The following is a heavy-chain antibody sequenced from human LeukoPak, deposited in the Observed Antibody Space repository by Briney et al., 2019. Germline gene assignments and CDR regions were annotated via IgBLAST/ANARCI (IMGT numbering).Heavy chain of an antibody. D-gene: IGHD2-8*01. CDR1: GFTFSSYS. CDR2: ISSSSSYI. V-gene: IGHV3-21*01. J-gene: IGHJ4*02. Sequence: GGSLRLSCAAFGFTFSSYSMNWVRQAPGKGLEWVSSISSSSSYIYYADSVKGRFTISRDNAKNSLYLQMNSLRAEDTAVYYCAKPLRDCTNGVCYRSYYFDYWGQGTLVTVSS. CDR3: AKPLRDCTNGVCYRSYYFDY.